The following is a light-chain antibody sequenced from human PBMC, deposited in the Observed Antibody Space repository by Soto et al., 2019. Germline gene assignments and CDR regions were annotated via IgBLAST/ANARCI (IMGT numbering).Light chain of an antibody. CDR1: QSISSSY. Sequence: EIVLTQSPATLSLSPGEGATLSCRASQSISSSYLAWYQQKPGQAPRLLIYGASRRATGIPDRFSGRESGTDFTLTITTLEPEDSAVYFCQQYASSPYTFGQGTKVDIK. V-gene: IGKV3-20*01. J-gene: IGKJ2*01. CDR2: GAS. CDR3: QQYASSPYT.